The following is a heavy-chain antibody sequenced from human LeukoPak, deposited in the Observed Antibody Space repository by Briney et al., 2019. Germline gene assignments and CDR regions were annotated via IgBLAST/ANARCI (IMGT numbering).Heavy chain of an antibody. D-gene: IGHD6-13*01. Sequence: GGSLRLSCAASGFTFSSHAMSWVRQAPGKGLEWVSAISGSGGSTYYADSVKGRFTISRDNSKNTLYLQMNSLRAEDTAVYYCARGTLRSVGSSWYPYYFDYWGQGTLVTASS. CDR3: ARGTLRSVGSSWYPYYFDY. CDR1: GFTFSSHA. V-gene: IGHV3-23*01. CDR2: ISGSGGST. J-gene: IGHJ4*02.